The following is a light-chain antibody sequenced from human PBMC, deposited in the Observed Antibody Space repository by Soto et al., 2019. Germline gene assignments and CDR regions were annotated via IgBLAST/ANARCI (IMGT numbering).Light chain of an antibody. CDR1: SGHSSYA. CDR2: LKSDGSH. V-gene: IGLV4-69*02. CDR3: QTWGTGYWV. J-gene: IGLJ3*02. Sequence: QLVLTQSPSASASLGASVKLTCTLSSGHSSYAIAWHQQQPERGPRYLMKLKSDGSHSKGDGIPDRFSGSSSGAERYLTISSLQSEYEADYYCQTWGTGYWVFGGGTKLTVL.